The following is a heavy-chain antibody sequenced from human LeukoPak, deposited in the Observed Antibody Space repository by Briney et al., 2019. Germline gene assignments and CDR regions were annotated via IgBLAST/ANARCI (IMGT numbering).Heavy chain of an antibody. CDR1: GFTFSSYG. Sequence: GRSLRLSCAASGFTFSSYGMHWVRQAPGKGLEWVAVISYDGSNKYYADSVKGRFTISRDNAKNSLYLQMNSLRAEDTAVYYCARDQAAAGTVAYWGQGTLVTVSS. CDR2: ISYDGSNK. CDR3: ARDQAAAGTVAY. D-gene: IGHD6-13*01. V-gene: IGHV3-30*03. J-gene: IGHJ4*02.